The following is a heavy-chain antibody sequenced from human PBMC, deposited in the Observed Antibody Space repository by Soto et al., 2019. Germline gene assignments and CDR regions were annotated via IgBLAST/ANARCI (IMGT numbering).Heavy chain of an antibody. J-gene: IGHJ4*02. CDR3: ARGQIPATTVKQFDY. CDR1: GGTFSSYA. CDR2: IIPIFGTA. V-gene: IGHV1-69*06. D-gene: IGHD4-17*01. Sequence: SVKVSCKASGGTFSSYAISWVRQAPGQGLEWMGGIIPIFGTANYAQKFQGRVTITADKSTSTAYMELSSLRSEDTAVYYCARGQIPATTVKQFDYWGQGTLVTISS.